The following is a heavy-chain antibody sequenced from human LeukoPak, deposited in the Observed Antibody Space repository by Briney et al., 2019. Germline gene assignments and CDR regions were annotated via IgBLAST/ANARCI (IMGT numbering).Heavy chain of an antibody. D-gene: IGHD3-9*01. V-gene: IGHV1-2*04. Sequence: ASVKVSCKASGYTFTGYYMHWVRQAPGQGLEWMGWINPNSGGTNYAQRFQGWVTMTRDTSISTAYLDLSRLRPDDTAVYYCARDSEAEDFLTGDRNWFDPWGQGTLVTVSS. CDR3: ARDSEAEDFLTGDRNWFDP. J-gene: IGHJ5*02. CDR2: INPNSGGT. CDR1: GYTFTGYY.